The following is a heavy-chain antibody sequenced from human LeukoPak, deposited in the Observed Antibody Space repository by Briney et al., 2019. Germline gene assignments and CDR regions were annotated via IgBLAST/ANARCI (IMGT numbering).Heavy chain of an antibody. D-gene: IGHD4-23*01. V-gene: IGHV3-30*04. CDR1: GFTFSSFA. CDR3: AKDLRPDYGGNSLDY. Sequence: GGSLRLSCAASGFTFSSFAMHWVRQAPGKGLEWVAVISYDGSNKYYADSVKGRFTISRDNSKNTLYLQMNSLRAEDTAVYYCAKDLRPDYGGNSLDYWGQGTLVTVSS. J-gene: IGHJ4*02. CDR2: ISYDGSNK.